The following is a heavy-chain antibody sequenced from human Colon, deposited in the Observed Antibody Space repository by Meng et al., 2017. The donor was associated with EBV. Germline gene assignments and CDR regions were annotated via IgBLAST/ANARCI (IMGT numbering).Heavy chain of an antibody. CDR1: GGSLSGYY. J-gene: IGHJ5*02. Sequence: QVQLRRGGVGLVKPSETLSPTCGAYGGSLSGYYWSWIRQTPGKGLEWIGEINHSGTINYNPSLRSRVTISVDRSNNQFSLRLSSVTAADTAAYYCARGGGVIKGLVTWFDPWGQGTLVTVSS. V-gene: IGHV4-34*01. CDR2: INHSGTI. D-gene: IGHD2-8*01. CDR3: ARGGGVIKGLVTWFDP.